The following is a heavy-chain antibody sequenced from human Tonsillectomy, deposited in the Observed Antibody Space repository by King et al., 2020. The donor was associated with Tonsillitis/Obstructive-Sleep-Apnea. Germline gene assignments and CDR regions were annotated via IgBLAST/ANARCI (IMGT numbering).Heavy chain of an antibody. CDR3: AREFRGAFDI. D-gene: IGHD3-10*01. V-gene: IGHV4-59*01. J-gene: IGHJ3*02. CDR1: GGSISSYY. CDR2: IYYSGST. Sequence: QLQESGPGLVKPSETLSLTCTVSGGSISSYYWSWNRQPQGKGLEWIGYIYYSGSTNYNPSLKSRVTISVDTSKNQFSLKLSSVTAADTAVYYCAREFRGAFDIWGQGTKVTVSS.